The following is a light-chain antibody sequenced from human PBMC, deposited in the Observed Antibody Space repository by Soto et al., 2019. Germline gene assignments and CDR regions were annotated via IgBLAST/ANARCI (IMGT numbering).Light chain of an antibody. J-gene: IGLJ1*01. CDR2: YDS. CDR1: NIGSKS. V-gene: IGLV3-21*04. CDR3: QVWDSSSDHPV. Sequence: SYKLTQPPSVSVAPGKTARITCGGNNIGSKSVHWYQQKPGQAPVLVIYYDSDRPSGIPERFSGSNSGNTATLTISRVEARDEADYYCQVWDSSSDHPVFGTGTKLTVL.